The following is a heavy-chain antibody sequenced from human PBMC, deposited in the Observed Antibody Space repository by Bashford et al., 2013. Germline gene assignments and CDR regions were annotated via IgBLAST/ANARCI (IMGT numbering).Heavy chain of an antibody. Sequence: WIRQPPGKGLVWVSRINSDGSSTDYADSVKGRFTISRDNAKNTLYLQMNSLRAEDTAVYYCARVAAGRFDPWGQGTLVTVSS. CDR3: ARVAAGRFDP. CDR2: INSDGSST. J-gene: IGHJ5*02. V-gene: IGHV3-74*01.